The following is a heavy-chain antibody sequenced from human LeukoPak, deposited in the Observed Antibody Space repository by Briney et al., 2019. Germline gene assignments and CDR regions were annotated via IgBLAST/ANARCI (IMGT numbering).Heavy chain of an antibody. CDR1: GFTFSSYA. D-gene: IGHD3-22*01. Sequence: GGSLRLSCAASGFTFSSYAMSWVRQAPGKGLEWVSAISGSGGSTYYADSVKGRFTISRDNSRNTLYLQMNSLRAEDTAVYYCAKWQWDSSAAGGYWGQGTLVTVSS. CDR3: AKWQWDSSAAGGY. V-gene: IGHV3-23*01. J-gene: IGHJ4*02. CDR2: ISGSGGST.